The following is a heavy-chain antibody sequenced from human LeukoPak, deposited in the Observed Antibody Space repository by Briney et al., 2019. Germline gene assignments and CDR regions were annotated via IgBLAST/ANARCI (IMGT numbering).Heavy chain of an antibody. Sequence: PGGSLRLSCAASGFTFSSYAMGWVRQAPGKGLEWVSTVSSGDGITYYADSVKGRFTISRDNSQHTLYLQVSSLSAEDTAVYFCAQSVFHIMTDYFFALDVWGQGTPVTVSS. CDR2: VSSGDGIT. J-gene: IGHJ6*02. D-gene: IGHD3-9*01. CDR1: GFTFSSYA. V-gene: IGHV3-23*01. CDR3: AQSVFHIMTDYFFALDV.